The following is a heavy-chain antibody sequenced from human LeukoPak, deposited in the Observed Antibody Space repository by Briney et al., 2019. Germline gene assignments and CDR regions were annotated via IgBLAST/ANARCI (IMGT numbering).Heavy chain of an antibody. D-gene: IGHD3-3*01. CDR3: AKDFWSGYYSDY. CDR1: GFTFDDYG. V-gene: IGHV3-23*01. J-gene: IGHJ4*02. CDR2: ISGSGGST. Sequence: GGSLRLSCAASGFTFDDYGMSWVRQAPGRGLEWVSAISGSGGSTYYADSVKGRFTISRDNSKNTLYLQMNSLRAEDTAVYYCAKDFWSGYYSDYWGQGTLVTVSS.